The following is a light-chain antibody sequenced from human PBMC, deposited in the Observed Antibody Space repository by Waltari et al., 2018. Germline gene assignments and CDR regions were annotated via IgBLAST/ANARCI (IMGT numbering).Light chain of an antibody. Sequence: QSAPTQPASVSGSPGQSITISCTGTSSDVGGSDFVPWHQQYPGKAPKVMIYGVNNRPSGVSNRFSGSKSGNTASLIISGLQADDEADYYCSSYTTSGTLVLGTGTKVTVL. V-gene: IGLV2-14*01. CDR1: SSDVGGSDF. CDR3: SSYTTSGTLV. CDR2: GVN. J-gene: IGLJ1*01.